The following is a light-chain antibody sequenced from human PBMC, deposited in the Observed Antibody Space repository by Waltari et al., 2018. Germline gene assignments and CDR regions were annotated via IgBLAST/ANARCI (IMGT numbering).Light chain of an antibody. CDR2: DVP. CDR1: SSDVGGFNY. CDR3: NSYSDSNSLVV. Sequence: QSALTQPASVSGSPGQSITISCTGTSSDVGGFNYVSWFQQHPGKAPKLIIFDVPNRPAGVSNRLSGSKSGHTASLTISGLQADDEAHYFCNSYSDSNSLVVFGGGTRLTVL. J-gene: IGLJ2*01. V-gene: IGLV2-14*03.